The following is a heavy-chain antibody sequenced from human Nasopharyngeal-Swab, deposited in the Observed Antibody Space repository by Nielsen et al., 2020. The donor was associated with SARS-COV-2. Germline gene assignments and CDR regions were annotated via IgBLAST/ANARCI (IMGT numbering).Heavy chain of an antibody. J-gene: IGHJ4*02. CDR3: ARVRRLRRGGYYFDY. CDR2: INHSGST. Sequence: SETLSRTCAVYGGSFSGYYWSWIRQPPGKGLEWIGEINHSGSTNYNPSLKSRVTISVDTSKNQFSLKLSSVTAADTAVYYCARVRRLRRGGYYFDYWGQGTLVTVSS. D-gene: IGHD3-10*01. V-gene: IGHV4-34*01. CDR1: GGSFSGYY.